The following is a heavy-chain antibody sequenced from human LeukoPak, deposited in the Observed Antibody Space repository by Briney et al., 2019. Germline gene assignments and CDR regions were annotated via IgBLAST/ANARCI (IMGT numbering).Heavy chain of an antibody. CDR1: GFTFSDYY. CDR3: ARVTIAARGRAFDI. D-gene: IGHD6-13*01. J-gene: IGHJ3*02. V-gene: IGHV3-11*01. Sequence: GGSLRLSCAASGFTFSDYYMTWIRQVPGKGLEWVSYISYRGSTIYYADSVKGPFTISRDNAKSSLYLQMTSLRAEDTAVYYCARVTIAARGRAFDIWGQGTMVIVSS. CDR2: ISYRGSTI.